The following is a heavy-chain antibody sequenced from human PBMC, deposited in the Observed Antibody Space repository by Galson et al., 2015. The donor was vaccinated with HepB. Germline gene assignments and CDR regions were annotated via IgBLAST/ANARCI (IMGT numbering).Heavy chain of an antibody. J-gene: IGHJ2*01. D-gene: IGHD6-6*01. CDR3: ARDIAARRGNFDL. Sequence: ETLSLTCTVSRASITSYYWNWIRQVPGRGLEWIGYIFHTGTAIYNPSLKNRVTISVDTSKNQFSLTLTSVTAADTALYYCARDIAARRGNFDLWGRGTLVTVSS. CDR1: RASITSYY. V-gene: IGHV4-59*01. CDR2: IFHTGTA.